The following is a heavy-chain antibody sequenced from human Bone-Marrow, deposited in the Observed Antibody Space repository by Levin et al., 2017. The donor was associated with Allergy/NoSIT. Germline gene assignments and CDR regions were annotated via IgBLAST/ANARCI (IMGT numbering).Heavy chain of an antibody. CDR1: GDSISSGHYY. CDR2: SYYSGTA. V-gene: IGHV4-31*03. CDR3: ARVRNAGGRGWFDC. Sequence: SETLSLTCTVSGDSISSGHYYWSWIRQPPGKGLEWIGHSYYSGTAYYNPSLKSRLTISVDTSQNQLSLNLSSVTAADTAVYYCARVRNAGGRGWFDCWGQGTLVTVSS. J-gene: IGHJ5*01. D-gene: IGHD2-8*02.